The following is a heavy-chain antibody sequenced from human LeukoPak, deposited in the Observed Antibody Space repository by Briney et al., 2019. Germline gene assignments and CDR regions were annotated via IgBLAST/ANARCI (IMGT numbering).Heavy chain of an antibody. CDR2: IYITGRT. V-gene: IGHV4-4*07. D-gene: IGHD3-3*01. CDR3: ARSGGDFWSGSFGYLDF. J-gene: IGHJ4*02. Sequence: KPSENLSLTCTVSGGSISSYYWSWFRQPAGKGLEWIGRIYITGRTQYNQSLKSRVTMSVDTSKSQFSLRLSAVTAADTAVYYCARSGGDFWSGSFGYLDFWGQGTLVTVSS. CDR1: GGSISSYY.